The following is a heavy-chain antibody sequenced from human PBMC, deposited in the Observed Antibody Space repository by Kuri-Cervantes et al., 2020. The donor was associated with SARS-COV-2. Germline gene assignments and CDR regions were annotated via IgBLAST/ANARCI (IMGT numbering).Heavy chain of an antibody. D-gene: IGHD3-3*01. CDR2: FDPEDGET. V-gene: IGHV1-24*01. Sequence: ASVKVSCKVSGYTLTELSMHWVRQAPGKGLEWMGGFDPEDGETIYAQKFQGRVTMTEDTSTDTAYMELGSLRSEDTAVYYCATSCVLPAGAGPIFGVVIDGCNWFDPWGQGTLVTVSS. CDR3: ATSCVLPAGAGPIFGVVIDGCNWFDP. J-gene: IGHJ5*02. CDR1: GYTLTELS.